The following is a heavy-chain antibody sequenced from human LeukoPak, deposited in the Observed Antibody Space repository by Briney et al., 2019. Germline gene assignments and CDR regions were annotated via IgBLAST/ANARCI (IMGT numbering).Heavy chain of an antibody. CDR2: ISSSGTTI. CDR3: ASFRDF. D-gene: IGHD2/OR15-2a*01. J-gene: IGHJ3*01. V-gene: IGHV3-48*03. CDR1: GFTVSSYE. Sequence: QPGGSLRLSCAAFGFTVSSYEMNWVRQAPGKGLEWVSYISSSGTTIYYADSVTGRFTISRDNAKNSLYLQMNSLRAEDTAVYYCASFRDFWGQGTVVTVSS.